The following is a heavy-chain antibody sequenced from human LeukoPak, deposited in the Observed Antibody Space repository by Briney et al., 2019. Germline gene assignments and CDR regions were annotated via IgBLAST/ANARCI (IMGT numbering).Heavy chain of an antibody. CDR1: GFTVSSNY. CDR3: TSLSGSYYESYDAFDI. CDR2: IYSGGST. J-gene: IGHJ3*02. V-gene: IGHV3-66*01. D-gene: IGHD1-26*01. Sequence: PGGSLRLSCAASGFTVSSNYMSWVRQAPGKGLEWVSVIYSGGSTYYADSVEGRFTISRDNSKNTLYLQMNNLRAEDTAVYYCTSLSGSYYESYDAFDIWGRGTMVTVSS.